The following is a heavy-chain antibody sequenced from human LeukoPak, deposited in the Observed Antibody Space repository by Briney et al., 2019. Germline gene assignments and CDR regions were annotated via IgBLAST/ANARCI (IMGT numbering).Heavy chain of an antibody. V-gene: IGHV3-23*01. Sequence: GGSLRLSCAASGFTFSKYAMTWVRQAPGKGLECVSAIGGSVAETYSADFVKGRFTISRDNSKNTLYLQMNSLRAEDTAIYYCARGTVGTYYFYYMDVWGKGTTVTVSS. D-gene: IGHD6-13*01. CDR3: ARGTVGTYYFYYMDV. J-gene: IGHJ6*03. CDR1: GFTFSKYA. CDR2: IGGSVAET.